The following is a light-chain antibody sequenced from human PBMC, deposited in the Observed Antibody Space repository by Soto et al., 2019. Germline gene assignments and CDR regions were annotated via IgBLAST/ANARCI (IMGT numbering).Light chain of an antibody. CDR1: QSVTSY. J-gene: IGKJ4*01. V-gene: IGKV3-11*01. Sequence: EIVLTQSPATLSLSPGERATLSCRASQSVTSYLAWYQQKPGQAPRLLIYDASNRATGIPARFSGSGSGTDFTLIISSLEPEDFALYYCQQRSYWPPTFGGGTKVEIK. CDR3: QQRSYWPPT. CDR2: DAS.